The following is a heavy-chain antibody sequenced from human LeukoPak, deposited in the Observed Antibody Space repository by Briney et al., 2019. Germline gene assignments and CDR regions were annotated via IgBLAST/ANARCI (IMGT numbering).Heavy chain of an antibody. V-gene: IGHV3-21*01. CDR1: GFTFSSYS. D-gene: IGHD5-18*01. CDR3: ARDGYLTSDGGNY. CDR2: ISSSSYI. J-gene: IGHJ4*02. Sequence: GGSLRLSCAASGFTFSSYSMNWVRQAPGKGLEWVSSISSSSYIYYADSVKGRFTISRDNAKNSLYLQMNSLRAEDTAVYYCARDGYLTSDGGNYWGQGTLVTVSS.